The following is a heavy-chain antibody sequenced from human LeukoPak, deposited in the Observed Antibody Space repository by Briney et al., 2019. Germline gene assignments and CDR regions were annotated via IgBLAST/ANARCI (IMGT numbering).Heavy chain of an antibody. Sequence: GGSLRLSCAASGFTFSSYWMHWVRQAPGKGLVWVSRINSDGSSTSYADSVKGRFTISRDNAKNTLYLQMNSLKTEDTAVYYCSTGGGTNDYWGQGTLVTVSS. V-gene: IGHV3-74*01. CDR3: STGGGTNDY. CDR2: INSDGSST. CDR1: GFTFSSYW. D-gene: IGHD1-1*01. J-gene: IGHJ4*02.